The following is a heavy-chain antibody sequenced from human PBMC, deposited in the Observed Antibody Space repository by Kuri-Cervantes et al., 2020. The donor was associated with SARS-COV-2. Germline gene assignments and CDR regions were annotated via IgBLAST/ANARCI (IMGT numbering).Heavy chain of an antibody. V-gene: IGHV4-61*09. J-gene: IGHJ5*02. CDR2: LDTSGST. Sequence: SQTLSLTCAVSGVSVSGGTYYWSWIRQPAGKGLEWIGHLDTSGSTTYNPSLKGRVTISLDTSKNEVSLRLTSATAADTAVYYCARDQFSGSYFLARWFDPWGQGTLVTVSS. D-gene: IGHD1-26*01. CDR3: ARDQFSGSYFLARWFDP. CDR1: GVSVSGGTYY.